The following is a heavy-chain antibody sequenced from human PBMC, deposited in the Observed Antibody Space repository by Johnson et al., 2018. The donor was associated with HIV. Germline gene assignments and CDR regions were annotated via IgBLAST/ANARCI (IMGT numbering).Heavy chain of an antibody. J-gene: IGHJ3*02. CDR2: IKSKTDGGTT. CDR3: TTGYSGSYLGAFDI. V-gene: IGHV3-15*01. D-gene: IGHD1-26*01. CDR1: GFTFSDYY. Sequence: VQLVESGGGLVQPGRSLKLSCAASGFTFSDYYMSWIRQAPGKGLEWVGRIKSKTDGGTTDYAAPVKGRFTISRDDSKNTLYLQMNSLKTEDTAVYYCTTGYSGSYLGAFDIWGQGTMVTVSS.